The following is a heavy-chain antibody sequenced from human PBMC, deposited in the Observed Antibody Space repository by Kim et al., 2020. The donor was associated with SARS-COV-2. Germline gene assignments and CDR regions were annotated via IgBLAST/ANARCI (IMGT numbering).Heavy chain of an antibody. J-gene: IGHJ4*02. CDR3: ARESIAAAGYYFDY. V-gene: IGHV1-2*02. CDR1: GYTFTGYY. D-gene: IGHD6-13*01. Sequence: ASVKVSCKASGYTFTGYYMHWVRQAPGQGLEWMGWINPNSGGTNYAQKFQGRVTMTRDTSISIAYMELSRLRSDDTAVYYCARESIAAAGYYFDYWGQGTLVTVSS. CDR2: INPNSGGT.